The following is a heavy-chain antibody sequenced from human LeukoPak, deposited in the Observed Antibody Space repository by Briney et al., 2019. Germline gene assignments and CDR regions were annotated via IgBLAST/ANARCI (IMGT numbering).Heavy chain of an antibody. CDR3: ARHSGIAVAGADFDY. D-gene: IGHD6-19*01. J-gene: IGHJ4*02. CDR2: IYYSGST. Sequence: PSETLSLTCTVSGGSISSYHWSWIRQPPGKGLEWIGYIYYSGSTNYNPSLKSRVTISVDTSKNQFSLKLSSVTAADTAVYYCARHSGIAVAGADFDYWGQGTLVTVSS. V-gene: IGHV4-59*08. CDR1: GGSISSYH.